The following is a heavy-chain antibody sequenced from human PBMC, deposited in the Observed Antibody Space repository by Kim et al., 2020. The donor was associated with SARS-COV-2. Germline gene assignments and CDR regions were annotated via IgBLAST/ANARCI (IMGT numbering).Heavy chain of an antibody. Sequence: GGSLRLSCAASGFTFSSYWMHWVRQAPGKGLVWVSRINSDGSSTSYADSVKGRFTISRDNAKNTLYLQMNSLRAEDTAVYYCARDLYYDFWSGYQGNDYWGQGTLVTVSS. D-gene: IGHD3-3*01. CDR3: ARDLYYDFWSGYQGNDY. V-gene: IGHV3-74*01. CDR1: GFTFSSYW. CDR2: INSDGSST. J-gene: IGHJ4*02.